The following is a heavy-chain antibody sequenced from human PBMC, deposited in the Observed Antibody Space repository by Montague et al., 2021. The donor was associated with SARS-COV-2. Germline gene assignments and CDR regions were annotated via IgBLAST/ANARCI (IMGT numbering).Heavy chain of an antibody. CDR2: IYYSGST. J-gene: IGHJ5*02. D-gene: IGHD3-22*01. CDR3: ARRPYYYDSSGQFDP. V-gene: IGHV4-39*07. CDR1: GGSISSSTYY. Sequence: SEILSLTCTVSGGSISSSTYYWGWIRQPPGKGLEWIASIYYSGSTYFNPSLKSRVAISIDTSKNQFSLKLSSVTAADTAVYYCARRPYYYDSSGQFDPWGRGVLVTVSS.